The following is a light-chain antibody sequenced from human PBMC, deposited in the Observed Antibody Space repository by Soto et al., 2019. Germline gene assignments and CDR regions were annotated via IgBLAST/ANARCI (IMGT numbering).Light chain of an antibody. J-gene: IGKJ1*01. CDR1: QSISSW. V-gene: IGKV1-5*03. Sequence: DIQMTPSPSTPSASVGDRVTLTCPASQSISSWLAWYQQKPGKAPKLLIYKASSLESGVPSRFSGSGSGTEFTLTISSLQPDDFATYYCQQYNSYSWTLGQGTKVDIK. CDR2: KAS. CDR3: QQYNSYSWT.